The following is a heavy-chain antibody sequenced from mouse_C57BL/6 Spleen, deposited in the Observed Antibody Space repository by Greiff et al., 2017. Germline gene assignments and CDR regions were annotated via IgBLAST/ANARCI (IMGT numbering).Heavy chain of an antibody. CDR1: GYTFTSYW. CDR3: AREGYGTFYY. J-gene: IGHJ2*01. Sequence: VQLQQPGAELVKPGASVKLSCKASGYTFTSYWMHWVKQRPGQGLEWIGMIHPNSGSTNYNEKFKSKATLTVDKSSSTAYMQLSSLTSADSAVYYCAREGYGTFYYWGQGTTLTVSS. CDR2: IHPNSGST. V-gene: IGHV1-64*01. D-gene: IGHD1-1*01.